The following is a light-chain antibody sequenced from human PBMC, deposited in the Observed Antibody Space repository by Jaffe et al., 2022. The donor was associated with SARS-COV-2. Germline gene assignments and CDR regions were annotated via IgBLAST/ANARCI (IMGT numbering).Light chain of an antibody. CDR2: DVV. CDR1: SSDIGAYDS. V-gene: IGLV2-11*01. J-gene: IGLJ3*02. Sequence: QSALTQPRSVSGSPGQSVTISCTGTSSDIGAYDSLSWYQQHPGKAPKVIIYDVVKRPSGVPDRFSGSKSGNTASLTISGLQAEDEADYFCCSYAGMYTWVFGGGTRVTVL. CDR3: CSYAGMYTWV.